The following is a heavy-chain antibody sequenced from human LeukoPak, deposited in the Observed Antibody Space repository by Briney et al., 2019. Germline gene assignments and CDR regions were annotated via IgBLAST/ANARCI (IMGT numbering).Heavy chain of an antibody. Sequence: GGSLRLSCVASGFTFSSYAMIWVRQAPGKGLDWVSSISDNGDDTYYADSVKGRFTISRDKSTNTLYLQMNSLRADDTAVYYCAKGYYGNYVAVDYWGQGTLVTVSS. J-gene: IGHJ4*02. CDR2: ISDNGDDT. CDR3: AKGYYGNYVAVDY. CDR1: GFTFSSYA. D-gene: IGHD4-11*01. V-gene: IGHV3-23*01.